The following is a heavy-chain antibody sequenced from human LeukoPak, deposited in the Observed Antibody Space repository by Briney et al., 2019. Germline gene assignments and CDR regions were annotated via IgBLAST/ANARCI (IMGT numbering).Heavy chain of an antibody. CDR2: IYNSGST. CDR3: ARPTGYSSSWYGDAFDI. CDR1: GGSISPYY. Sequence: SETLSLTCTVSGGSISPYYWNWIRQPAGKGLEWIGRIYNSGSTDDNPSLKSRVTMSLDTSKNQFSLKLSSVTAADTAVYYCARPTGYSSSWYGDAFDIWGQGTMVTVSS. J-gene: IGHJ3*02. V-gene: IGHV4-4*07. D-gene: IGHD6-13*01.